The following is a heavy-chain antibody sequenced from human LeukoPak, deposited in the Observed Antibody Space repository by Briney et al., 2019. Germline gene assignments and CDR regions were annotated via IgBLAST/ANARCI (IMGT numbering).Heavy chain of an antibody. CDR1: GFTFSSYE. Sequence: PGGSLRLSCAASGFTFSSYEMNWVRQAPGKGLEWVSYISSSGSTIYYADSVKGRFTISRDNAKNSLYLQMNSLTTEDTAMYYCTRLGYCSPGVCYFDYWGQGTLVTVSS. CDR3: TRLGYCSPGVCYFDY. J-gene: IGHJ4*02. D-gene: IGHD2-8*01. CDR2: ISSSGSTI. V-gene: IGHV3-48*03.